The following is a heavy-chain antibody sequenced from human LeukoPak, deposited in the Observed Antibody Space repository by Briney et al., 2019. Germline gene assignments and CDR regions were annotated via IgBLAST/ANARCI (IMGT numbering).Heavy chain of an antibody. CDR1: GGSFSGYY. CDR2: INHSGST. CDR3: ARARQFDY. D-gene: IGHD6-25*01. Sequence: SETLSLTCAVYGGSFSGYYWSWIRQPPGKGLEWIGEINHSGSTDYNPSLKSRVTISVDTSKNQFSLKLSSMTAADTAGYYCARARQFDYWGQGTLVTVSS. J-gene: IGHJ4*02. V-gene: IGHV4-34*01.